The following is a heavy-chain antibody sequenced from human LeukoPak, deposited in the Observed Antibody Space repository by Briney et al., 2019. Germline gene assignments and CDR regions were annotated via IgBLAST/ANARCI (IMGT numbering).Heavy chain of an antibody. CDR2: IYSGGST. V-gene: IGHV3-66*01. CDR3: ARVQYYGSGSYYNDLYYFDY. Sequence: PGGSLRLSRAASGFTVSSNYMSWVRQAPEKGLEWVSVIYSGGSTYYADSVKGRFTISRDNSKNTLYLQMNSLRAEDTAVYYCARVQYYGSGSYYNDLYYFDYWGQGTLVTVSS. J-gene: IGHJ4*02. CDR1: GFTVSSNY. D-gene: IGHD3-10*01.